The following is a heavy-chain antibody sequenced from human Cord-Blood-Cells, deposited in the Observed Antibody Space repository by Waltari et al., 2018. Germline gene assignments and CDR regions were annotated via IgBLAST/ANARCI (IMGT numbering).Heavy chain of an antibody. CDR1: GFTFSDYY. D-gene: IGHD6-13*01. Sequence: AASGFTFSDYYMSWIRQAPGKGLEWVSYISSSGSTIYYADSVKGRFTISRDNAKNSLYLQMNSLRAEDTAVYYCARVGPRYSSSWYTFGWYFDLWGRGTLVTVSS. CDR2: ISSSGSTI. CDR3: ARVGPRYSSSWYTFGWYFDL. V-gene: IGHV3-11*01. J-gene: IGHJ2*01.